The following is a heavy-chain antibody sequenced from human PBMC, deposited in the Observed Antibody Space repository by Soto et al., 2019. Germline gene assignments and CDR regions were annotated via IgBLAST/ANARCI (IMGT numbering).Heavy chain of an antibody. CDR1: GGTFGSYA. D-gene: IGHD3-22*01. Sequence: QVQLVQSGAEVKKPGSSVKVSCKTSGGTFGSYAISWVRQAPGQGLEWMGGIIPIFSTPNYAQKFQGRVTLTADPSRSTAYMELSSLRSEDTAVYYCARPIQYYFDTSAQSAWFDPWGQGTLVTVSS. V-gene: IGHV1-69*12. J-gene: IGHJ5*02. CDR3: ARPIQYYFDTSAQSAWFDP. CDR2: IIPIFSTP.